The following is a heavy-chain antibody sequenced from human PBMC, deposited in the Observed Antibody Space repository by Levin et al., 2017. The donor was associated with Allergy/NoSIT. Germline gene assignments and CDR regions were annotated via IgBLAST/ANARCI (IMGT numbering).Heavy chain of an antibody. Sequence: GGSLRLSCKASGYTFTHHALNWVRQAPGQGLEWMGWINTNTGNPTYAQGFTGRFVFSLYTSVSTAYLQISSLKAEDTAIYYCARDLFPKEDHWGQGTMVTVSS. CDR3: ARDLFPKEDH. J-gene: IGHJ4*02. CDR1: GYTFTHHA. V-gene: IGHV7-4-1*02. CDR2: INTNTGNP.